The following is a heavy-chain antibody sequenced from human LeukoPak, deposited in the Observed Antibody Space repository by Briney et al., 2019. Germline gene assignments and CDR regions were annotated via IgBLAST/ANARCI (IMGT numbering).Heavy chain of an antibody. CDR2: IKQDGSEK. CDR3: ARDGHYSSGWYPGILDY. CDR1: GFAFSSYW. J-gene: IGHJ4*02. Sequence: PGGSLRLSCAASGFAFSSYWMSWVRQAPGKGLEWVANIKQDGSEKYYVDSVKGRFTISRDNAKNSLYLQMNSLRAEDTAVYYCARDGHYSSGWYPGILDYWGQGTLVTVSS. D-gene: IGHD6-19*01. V-gene: IGHV3-7*01.